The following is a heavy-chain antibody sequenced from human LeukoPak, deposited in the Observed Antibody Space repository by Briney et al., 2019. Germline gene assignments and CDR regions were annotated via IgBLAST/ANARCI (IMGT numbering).Heavy chain of an antibody. Sequence: GGSLRLSCRTSGFTFSNFAMTWVRQAPGKGPEWVATISGSGGTAHYADSVMGRLTVSRDNSRNTVYLQLNSLRAEDTAVYYCARGPYSSSWYIGDFDYWGQGTLVTVSS. J-gene: IGHJ4*02. CDR1: GFTFSNFA. CDR2: ISGSGGTA. V-gene: IGHV3-23*01. D-gene: IGHD6-13*01. CDR3: ARGPYSSSWYIGDFDY.